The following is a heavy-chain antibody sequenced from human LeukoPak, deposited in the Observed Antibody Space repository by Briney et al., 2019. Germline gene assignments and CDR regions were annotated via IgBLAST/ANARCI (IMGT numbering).Heavy chain of an antibody. V-gene: IGHV3-23*01. Sequence: GGSLRLSCAASGFTFSSYAMSWVRQAPGKGLEWVSAISGSGGSTYYADSVKGRFTISRDNSKNTLYLQMNSLRAEDTAVYYCARAIYDFWSGYYFNHYGMDVWGQGTTVTVSS. CDR2: ISGSGGST. CDR1: GFTFSSYA. D-gene: IGHD3-3*01. J-gene: IGHJ6*02. CDR3: ARAIYDFWSGYYFNHYGMDV.